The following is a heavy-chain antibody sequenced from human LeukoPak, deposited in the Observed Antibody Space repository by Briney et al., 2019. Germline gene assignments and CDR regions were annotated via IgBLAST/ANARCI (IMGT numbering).Heavy chain of an antibody. CDR1: GGSISSYY. V-gene: IGHV4-59*01. CDR3: ARADRGYSYGYDLDY. CDR2: IYYSGST. J-gene: IGHJ4*02. Sequence: SETLSVTCTVSGGSISSYYWSWIRQPPGKGLEWIGYIYYSGSTNYNPSLKSRVTISVDTSKNQFSLKLSSVTAADTAVYYCARADRGYSYGYDLDYWGQGTLVTVSS. D-gene: IGHD5-18*01.